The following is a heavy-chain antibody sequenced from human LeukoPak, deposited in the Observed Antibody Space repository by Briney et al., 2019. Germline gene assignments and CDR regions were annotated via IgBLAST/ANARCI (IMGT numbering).Heavy chain of an antibody. D-gene: IGHD2-15*01. V-gene: IGHV1-18*01. CDR2: ISAYNGNT. J-gene: IGHJ6*03. CDR3: ATGPSGPGAYYYYMDV. CDR1: GYTFTSYG. Sequence: GASVKVSCKASGYTFTSYGISWVRQAPGQGLEWMGWISAYNGNTNYAQKLQGRVTMTTDTSTSTAYMELRSLRSEDTAVYYCATGPSGPGAYYYYMDVWGKGTTVTVSS.